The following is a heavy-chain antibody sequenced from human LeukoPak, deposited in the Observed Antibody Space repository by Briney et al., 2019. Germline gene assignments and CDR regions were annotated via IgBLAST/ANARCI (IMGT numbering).Heavy chain of an antibody. CDR1: GYTFTSYG. CDR2: ISAYNGNT. CDR3: ARNTDSSSWYVELDY. J-gene: IGHJ4*02. V-gene: IGHV1-18*04. Sequence: ASVKVSCKASGYTFTSYGISWVRQAPGQGLEWMGWISAYNGNTNYAQKLQGRVTVTTDTSTSTAYMELRSLRSDDTAVYYCARNTDSSSWYVELDYWGQGTLVTVSS. D-gene: IGHD6-13*01.